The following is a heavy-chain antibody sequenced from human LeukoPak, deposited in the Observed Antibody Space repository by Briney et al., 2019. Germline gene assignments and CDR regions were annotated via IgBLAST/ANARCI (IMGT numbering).Heavy chain of an antibody. CDR1: GGTFSSYA. CDR2: IIPIFGTA. Sequence: ASVKVSCKASGGTFSSYAISWVRQAPGQGLEWMGGIIPIFGTANYAQKFQGRVTITADESTSTAYMELSSLRSEDTAVYYCARDRSAVAGTSLDYWGQGTLVTVSS. J-gene: IGHJ4*02. D-gene: IGHD6-19*01. CDR3: ARDRSAVAGTSLDY. V-gene: IGHV1-69*13.